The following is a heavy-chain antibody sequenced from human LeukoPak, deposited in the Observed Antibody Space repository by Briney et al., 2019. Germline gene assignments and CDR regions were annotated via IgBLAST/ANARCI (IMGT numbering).Heavy chain of an antibody. CDR3: ARAFSHRPLDSSGYNGMDV. CDR2: MNPNSGAT. Sequence: GASVKVSCKASGYTFTSYDFNWLRQATGQGPEWMGWMNPNSGATGYAQKLQGRVTMTTDTSASTAYMELRSLRSDDTAVYYCARAFSHRPLDSSGYNGMDVWGQGTTVTVSS. J-gene: IGHJ6*02. D-gene: IGHD3-22*01. CDR1: GYTFTSYD. V-gene: IGHV1-8*01.